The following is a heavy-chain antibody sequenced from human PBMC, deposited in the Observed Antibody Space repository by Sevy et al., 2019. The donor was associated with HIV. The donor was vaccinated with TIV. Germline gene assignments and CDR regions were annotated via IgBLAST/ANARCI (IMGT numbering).Heavy chain of an antibody. CDR1: GFTFGTYD. CDR2: ISYDGSYR. V-gene: IGHV3-30*18. CDR3: ANNRPPGGSLFSRHGMDV. J-gene: IGHJ6*02. Sequence: GGSLRLSCAASGFTFGTYDMHWVRQAPGKGLEWVAIISYDGSYRYYADSVRGRFSMSRDNSKDTMYLQMSGLLIEDTAVYYCANNRPPGGSLFSRHGMDVWGRGTTVTVSS. D-gene: IGHD3-16*01.